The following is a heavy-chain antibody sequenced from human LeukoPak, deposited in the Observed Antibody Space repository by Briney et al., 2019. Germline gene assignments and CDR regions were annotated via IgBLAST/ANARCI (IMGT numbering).Heavy chain of an antibody. V-gene: IGHV3-11*01. CDR2: ISSSGGTI. CDR1: GFTFSDYY. Sequence: GGSLRLSCAASGFTFSDYYMSWIRQAPGKGLEWVSYISSSGGTIYYADSVKGRFTISRDNAKNSLYLQMNSLRAEDTAVYYCARDPYYGDFYFDYWGQGTLVTVSS. D-gene: IGHD4-17*01. CDR3: ARDPYYGDFYFDY. J-gene: IGHJ4*02.